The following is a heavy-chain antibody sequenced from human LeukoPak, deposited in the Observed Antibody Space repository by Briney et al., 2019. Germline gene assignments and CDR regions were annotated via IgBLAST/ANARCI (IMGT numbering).Heavy chain of an antibody. V-gene: IGHV4-59*08. J-gene: IGHJ5*02. CDR2: IYYSGST. Sequence: SETLSLTCTVSGGSISSYYWSWIQQPPGKGLEWIGYIYYSGSTNYNPSLKSRVTISVDTSKNQFSLKLSSVTAADTAVYYCARRLTAAGTNWFDPWGQGTLVTVSS. CDR1: GGSISSYY. CDR3: ARRLTAAGTNWFDP. D-gene: IGHD6-13*01.